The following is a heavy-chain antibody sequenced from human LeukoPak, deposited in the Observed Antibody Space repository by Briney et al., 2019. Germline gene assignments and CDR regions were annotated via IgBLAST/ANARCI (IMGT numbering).Heavy chain of an antibody. CDR1: GGSISSGSYY. J-gene: IGHJ4*02. CDR3: ARVGYYDSSGPPMYFDY. Sequence: SQTLSLTCTVSGGSISSGSYYWSWIRQPAGKGLEWIGRIYTSGSTNYNPSLKSRVTISVDTSKNQFSLKLSSVTAADTAVYYCARVGYYDSSGPPMYFDYWGQGTLVTVSS. V-gene: IGHV4-61*02. CDR2: IYTSGST. D-gene: IGHD3-22*01.